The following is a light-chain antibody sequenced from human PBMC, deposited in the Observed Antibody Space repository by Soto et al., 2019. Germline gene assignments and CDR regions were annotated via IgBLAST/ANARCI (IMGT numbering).Light chain of an antibody. CDR1: QSVSSY. V-gene: IGKV3-11*01. J-gene: IGKJ4*01. CDR3: PLPANWLLP. CDR2: DAS. Sequence: GAVSVTPRERATISCMSSQSVSSYLSWYQQKPGQAPTLLIYDASTRPTGIPARFSGSGSGTDFTLTIISPEAEDFAVYYCPLPANWLLPFAGGTNVDIK.